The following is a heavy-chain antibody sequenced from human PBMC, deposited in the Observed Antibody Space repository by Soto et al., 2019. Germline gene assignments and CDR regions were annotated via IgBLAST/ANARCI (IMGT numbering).Heavy chain of an antibody. CDR3: AKDRWVTTRSFDF. CDR1: RFKFGDYS. V-gene: IGHV3-48*02. Sequence: EVQLVESGGGFTQAGGSLRLSCTASRFKFGDYSFNWVRQGPGRGLEWIAFISTVPDITYYADSVKGRFAISRDNAENSVFLQMNSLRDEDTAVYYCAKDRWVTTRSFDFCGQGTLVAVS. J-gene: IGHJ4*02. CDR2: ISTVPDIT. D-gene: IGHD4-17*01.